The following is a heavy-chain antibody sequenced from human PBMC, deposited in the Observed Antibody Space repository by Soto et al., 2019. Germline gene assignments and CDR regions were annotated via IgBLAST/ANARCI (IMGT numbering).Heavy chain of an antibody. V-gene: IGHV4-31*03. CDR1: GGSISSGGYY. Sequence: QVQLQESGPGLVKPSQTLSLTCTVSGGSISSGGYYWSWIRQHPGKGLEWIGYIYYSGSTYYNPSLKSRVXXSXDXXKNQFSLKLSSVTAADTAVYYCAHGGKDWAEYFQHWGQGTLVTVSS. D-gene: IGHD2-15*01. CDR2: IYYSGST. J-gene: IGHJ1*01. CDR3: AHGGKDWAEYFQH.